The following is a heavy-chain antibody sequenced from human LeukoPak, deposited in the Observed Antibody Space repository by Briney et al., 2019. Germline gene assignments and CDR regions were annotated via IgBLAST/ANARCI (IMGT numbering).Heavy chain of an antibody. Sequence: GGSLRLSCAVSGFTFSSYWMHWVRQAPGKGLVWVSRINSDGSGTTYADSVKGRFTISRDNAKKTLYLQLNSLRAEDTAVYYCARMYCSGGSCYYFDYWGQGTLVTVSS. V-gene: IGHV3-74*01. CDR3: ARMYCSGGSCYYFDY. D-gene: IGHD2-15*01. CDR1: GFTFSSYW. CDR2: INSDGSGT. J-gene: IGHJ4*02.